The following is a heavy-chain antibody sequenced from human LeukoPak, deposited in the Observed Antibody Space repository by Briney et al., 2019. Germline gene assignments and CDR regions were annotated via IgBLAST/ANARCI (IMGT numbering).Heavy chain of an antibody. Sequence: GGFLRLSCAASGFTVITNDMTWVRQAPGKGLEWVSVLYSDGNTKYADSVQGRFTISRDNSKNTLYLEMSSLSPDDTAVYYCARGVEPLAANTLAYWGQGTLVTVSS. V-gene: IGHV3-53*01. CDR2: LYSDGNT. CDR1: GFTVITND. J-gene: IGHJ4*02. D-gene: IGHD1-14*01. CDR3: ARGVEPLAANTLAY.